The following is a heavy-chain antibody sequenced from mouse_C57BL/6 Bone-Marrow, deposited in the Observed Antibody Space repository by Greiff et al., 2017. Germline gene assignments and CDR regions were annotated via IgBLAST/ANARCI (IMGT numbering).Heavy chain of an antibody. CDR1: GYAFSSSW. D-gene: IGHD1-1*01. CDR3: ARYGLLLRGFAY. J-gene: IGHJ3*01. Sequence: VQLQQSGPELVKPGASVKISCKASGYAFSSSWMNWVKQRPGKGLEWIGRIYPGDGDTNYNGKFKGKATLTADKSSSTAYMQLSSLTSEDSAVYCCARYGLLLRGFAYWGQGTLVTVSA. CDR2: IYPGDGDT. V-gene: IGHV1-82*01.